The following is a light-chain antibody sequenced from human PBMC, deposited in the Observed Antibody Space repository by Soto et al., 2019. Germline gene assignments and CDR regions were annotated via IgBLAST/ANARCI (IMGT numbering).Light chain of an antibody. CDR1: SSDVGSYNL. V-gene: IGLV2-14*02. J-gene: IGLJ2*01. Sequence: QSVLTQPASVSGSPGQSITISCTGTSSDVGSYNLVSWYQQHPGKAPKLMIYEGSKRPSGVSNRFSGSKSGNTASLTISGLQAEDEADYYCQSYDSSLSAHVVFGGGTKLTVL. CDR3: QSYDSSLSAHVV. CDR2: EGS.